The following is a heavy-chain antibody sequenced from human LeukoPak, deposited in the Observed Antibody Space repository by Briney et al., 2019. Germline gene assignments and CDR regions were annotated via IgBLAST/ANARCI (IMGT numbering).Heavy chain of an antibody. D-gene: IGHD6-19*01. V-gene: IGHV2-5*02. Sequence: SGPTLVNPTQTLTLACTFSGFSLSTSGVGVGWIRQPPGKALEWLALIYWDDDKRYSPSLKSRLTITKDPSKNQVVLTMTNMDPVDTATYYCAHRPASTDSGWGSYYFDYWGQGTLVTVSS. CDR1: GFSLSTSGVG. CDR2: IYWDDDK. J-gene: IGHJ4*02. CDR3: AHRPASTDSGWGSYYFDY.